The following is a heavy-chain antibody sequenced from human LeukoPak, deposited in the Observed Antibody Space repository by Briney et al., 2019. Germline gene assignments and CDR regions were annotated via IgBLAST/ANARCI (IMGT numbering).Heavy chain of an antibody. CDR2: IYYSGST. V-gene: IGHV4-39*01. CDR3: AGGYCSGGSCSKTHFDY. CDR1: GGSISSSSYY. Sequence: SETLSLTCTVSGGSISSSSYYWGWIRQPPGKGLEWIGSIYYSGSTYYNPSLKSRVTISVDTSKNQFSLKLSSVTAADTAAYYCAGGYCSGGSCSKTHFDYWGQGTLVTVSS. J-gene: IGHJ4*02. D-gene: IGHD2-15*01.